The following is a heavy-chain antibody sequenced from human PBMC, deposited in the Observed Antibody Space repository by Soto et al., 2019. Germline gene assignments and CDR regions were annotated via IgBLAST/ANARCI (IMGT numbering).Heavy chain of an antibody. D-gene: IGHD3-3*01. CDR3: ARDHERYIRVWSGYDAFDI. CDR1: GYTFTSYG. J-gene: IGHJ3*02. CDR2: ISAYNGNT. Sequence: ASVKVSCKASGYTFTSYGISWVRQAPGQGLEWMGWISAYNGNTNYAQKLQGRVTMTTYTSTSTAYMELRSLRSDDTAVYYCARDHERYIRVWSGYDAFDICGQGTMVTVSS. V-gene: IGHV1-18*01.